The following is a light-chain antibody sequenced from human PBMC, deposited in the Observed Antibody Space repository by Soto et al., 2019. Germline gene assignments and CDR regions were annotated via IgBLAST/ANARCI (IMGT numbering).Light chain of an antibody. Sequence: DIQVTQSPSTLSASVGDRVTITCRATQSIGRWLAWYQQKPGKAPKLLIYKASNLESGVPSTFSGSGSGTEFTLTISSLQPDDFATYYCQQYKTYWTFGQGTKVEMK. CDR2: KAS. CDR3: QQYKTYWT. J-gene: IGKJ1*01. CDR1: QSIGRW. V-gene: IGKV1-5*03.